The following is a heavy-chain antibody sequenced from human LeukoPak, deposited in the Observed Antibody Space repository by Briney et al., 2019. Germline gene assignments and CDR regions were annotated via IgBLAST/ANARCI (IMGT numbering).Heavy chain of an antibody. J-gene: IGHJ3*02. V-gene: IGHV3-7*01. D-gene: IGHD1-26*01. CDR3: ARGGLSGSYYLGAFDI. Sequence: GGSLRLSCAASGFTFISYWMSWVRQAPGKGVEWVANIKQDGSEKYYVDSVKGRFTISRDNSKNTLYLQMGSLRAEDMAVYYCARGGLSGSYYLGAFDIWGQGTMVTVSS. CDR1: GFTFISYW. CDR2: IKQDGSEK.